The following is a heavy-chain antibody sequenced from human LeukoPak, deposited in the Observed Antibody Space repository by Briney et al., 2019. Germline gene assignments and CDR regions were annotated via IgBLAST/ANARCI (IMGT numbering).Heavy chain of an antibody. V-gene: IGHV1-69*05. Sequence: SVKASCKASGGTFSSYAISWVRQAPGQGLEWMGGIIPIFGTANYAQKFQGRVTITTDESTSTAYMELSSLRSEDTAVYYCARGGSYRYYYFDYWGQGTLVTVSS. J-gene: IGHJ4*02. D-gene: IGHD3-16*02. CDR3: ARGGSYRYYYFDY. CDR1: GGTFSSYA. CDR2: IIPIFGTA.